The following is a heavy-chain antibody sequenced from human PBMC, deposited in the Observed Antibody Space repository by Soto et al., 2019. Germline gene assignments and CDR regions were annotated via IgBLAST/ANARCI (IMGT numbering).Heavy chain of an antibody. D-gene: IGHD3-10*01. CDR3: AKDRGPDYYGSGSYYGSRYYYYGMDV. J-gene: IGHJ6*02. V-gene: IGHV3-30*18. CDR1: GFTFSSYG. CDR2: ISYDGSNK. Sequence: GGSLRLSCAASGFTFSSYGMHWVRQAPGKGLEWVAVISYDGSNKYYADSVKGRFTISRDNSKNTLYLQMNSLRAEDTAVYYCAKDRGPDYYGSGSYYGSRYYYYGMDVWGQGTTVTVSS.